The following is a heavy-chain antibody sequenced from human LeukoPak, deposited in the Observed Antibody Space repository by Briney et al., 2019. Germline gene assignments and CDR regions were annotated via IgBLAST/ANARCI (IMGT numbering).Heavy chain of an antibody. CDR1: GGSISSYY. CDR2: IYYSGRT. CDR3: ARYTALASSSYYYYMDV. J-gene: IGHJ6*03. V-gene: IGHV4-59*01. Sequence: SETLSLTCTVSGGSISSYYWSWIRLPPGKGLEWIGYIYYSGRTNYNPSLKSRVTISVDTSKNQFSLNLSSVTAADTAVYYCARYTALASSSYYYYMDVWGKGTTVTVSS. D-gene: IGHD6-19*01.